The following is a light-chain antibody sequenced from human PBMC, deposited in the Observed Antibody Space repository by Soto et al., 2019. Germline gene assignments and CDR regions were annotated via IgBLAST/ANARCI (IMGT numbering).Light chain of an antibody. CDR3: QESYSTPPMYT. V-gene: IGKV1-39*01. Sequence: DIPMTQSPSSLSASVGDRVTITCRASQSITNYLNWYQQKPGKAPKLLIYAASNLQSGVPSRFSGSGSGTYFTLTISSLQPEDFATYYCQESYSTPPMYTFGQGTELEIK. CDR1: QSITNY. CDR2: AAS. J-gene: IGKJ2*01.